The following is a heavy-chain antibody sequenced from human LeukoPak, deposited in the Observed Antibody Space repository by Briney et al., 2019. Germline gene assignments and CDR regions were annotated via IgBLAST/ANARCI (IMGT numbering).Heavy chain of an antibody. D-gene: IGHD3-10*01. J-gene: IGHJ4*02. V-gene: IGHV1-69*13. CDR3: ASPTSAYYGSGYYFDY. Sequence: ASVKVSCKASGGTFSSYAISWVRQAPGQGLEWMGGIIPIFGTANDAQKLQGRVTITADESTSTAYMELSSLRSEDTAVYYCASPTSAYYGSGYYFDYWGQGTLVTVSS. CDR2: IIPIFGTA. CDR1: GGTFSSYA.